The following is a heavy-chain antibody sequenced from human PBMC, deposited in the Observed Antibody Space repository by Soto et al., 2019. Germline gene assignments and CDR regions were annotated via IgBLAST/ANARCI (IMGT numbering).Heavy chain of an antibody. CDR2: MNPNSGNA. Sequence: ASVKVSCKASGYTFTSYDINWVRQATGQGLEWMGWMNPNSGNAGYAQKFQGRVTMTRNTSISTAYMELSSPRSEDTAVYYCARGGEDGDYLYYYYYMDVWGKGTTVTVS. CDR1: GYTFTSYD. D-gene: IGHD4-17*01. CDR3: ARGGEDGDYLYYYYYMDV. V-gene: IGHV1-8*01. J-gene: IGHJ6*03.